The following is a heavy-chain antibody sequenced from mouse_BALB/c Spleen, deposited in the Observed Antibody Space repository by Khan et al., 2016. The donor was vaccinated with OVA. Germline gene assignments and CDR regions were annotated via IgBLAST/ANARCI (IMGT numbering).Heavy chain of an antibody. J-gene: IGHJ3*01. CDR1: GYTFTSYT. D-gene: IGHD2-14*01. CDR2: INPSNGYT. V-gene: IGHV1-4*01. Sequence: QVQLQPSGAELARPGASVKMSCKASGYTFTSYTIHWIKKRPGQGLEWIGYINPSNGYTNYNQKFKDKATLTTDKSSTTAYLQLSSLTSDDSAVYNCGRDGAYHRNDGWFAYWGQGTLVTVSA. CDR3: GRDGAYHRNDGWFAY.